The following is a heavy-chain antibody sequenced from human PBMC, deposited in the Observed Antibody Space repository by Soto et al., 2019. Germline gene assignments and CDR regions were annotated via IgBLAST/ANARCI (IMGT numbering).Heavy chain of an antibody. J-gene: IGHJ3*01. V-gene: IGHV3-15*01. D-gene: IGHD3-3*01. CDR2: IKSKTDGGTT. CDR3: SPIYDFWSGRFPD. Sequence: GGSLRLSCAASGFTFSNAWMSWVRQAPGKGLEWVGRIKSKTDGGTTDYAAPVKGRFTISRDVSKNTLYLQMNSLKTEDTAVYYCSPIYDFWSGRFPDWGQGTMVTVSS. CDR1: GFTFSNAW.